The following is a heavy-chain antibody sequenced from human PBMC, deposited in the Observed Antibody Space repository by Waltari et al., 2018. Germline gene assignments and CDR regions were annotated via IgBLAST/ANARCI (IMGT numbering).Heavy chain of an antibody. D-gene: IGHD2-8*01. CDR1: GFTFSSYS. J-gene: IGHJ6*03. V-gene: IGHV3-48*04. CDR3: ARDRVTTPNGYYYYMDV. Sequence: EVQLVESGGGLVQPGGSLRLSCAASGFTFSSYSMNWVRQAPGKGREWVSYISSSSSTIYYADSVKGRFTISRDNAKNSLYLQMNSLRAEDTAVYYCARDRVTTPNGYYYYMDVWGKGTTVTVSS. CDR2: ISSSSSTI.